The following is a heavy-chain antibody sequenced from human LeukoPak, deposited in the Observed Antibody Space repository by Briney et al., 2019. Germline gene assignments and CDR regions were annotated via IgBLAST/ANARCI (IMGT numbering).Heavy chain of an antibody. CDR1: GFTFSNAW. D-gene: IGHD1-26*01. CDR3: TRIGRGATSLPDNLDS. J-gene: IGHJ4*02. Sequence: KTGGSLRLSCAVPGFTFSNAWMSWVRQAPGKGLEWVGRIKSKTDGGTTDYAAPVKGRFTISRDDSKNTLYLQMKSLKTEDTAVYYCTRIGRGATSLPDNLDSWGQGTLVTVSS. V-gene: IGHV3-15*01. CDR2: IKSKTDGGTT.